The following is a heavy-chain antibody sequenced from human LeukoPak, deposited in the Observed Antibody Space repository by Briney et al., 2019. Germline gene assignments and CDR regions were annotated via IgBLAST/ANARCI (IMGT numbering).Heavy chain of an antibody. Sequence: SETLSLTCTVSGGSISSSSYYWGWIRQPPGKGLEWIGEIYHSGSTNYNPSLKSRVTISVDKSKNQFSLKLSSVTAADTAVYYCAGPQGGIAAAGGFDYWGQGTLVTVSS. CDR3: AGPQGGIAAAGGFDY. V-gene: IGHV4-39*07. J-gene: IGHJ4*02. D-gene: IGHD6-13*01. CDR1: GGSISSSSYY. CDR2: IYHSGST.